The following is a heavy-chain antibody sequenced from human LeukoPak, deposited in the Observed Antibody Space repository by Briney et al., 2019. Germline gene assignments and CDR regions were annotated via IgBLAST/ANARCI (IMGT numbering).Heavy chain of an antibody. J-gene: IGHJ4*02. CDR1: GGSISSYY. CDR2: IYYSGST. CDR3: ARTRRWLQLGFDY. Sequence: SETLSLTCTVSGGSISSYYWSWIRQPPGKGLEWIGYIYYSGSTNYNPSLKCRVTISVDTSKNQFSLKLSSVTAADTAVYYCARTRRWLQLGFDYWGQGTLVTVSS. V-gene: IGHV4-59*01. D-gene: IGHD5-24*01.